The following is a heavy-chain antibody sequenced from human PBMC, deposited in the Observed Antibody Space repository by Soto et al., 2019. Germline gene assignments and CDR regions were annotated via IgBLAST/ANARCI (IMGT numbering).Heavy chain of an antibody. CDR1: GYSFTNND. D-gene: IGHD3-16*01. V-gene: IGHV1-8*01. Sequence: ASVKVSCKASGYSFTNNDVSWVRQATGQGLEWMGWMNPGSGDTGYAQKFQGRVTMTRDISIATAHMELSSLRSDDTAIYYCARMATFGSLNWFDPWSQGTLVTVSS. CDR2: MNPGSGDT. J-gene: IGHJ5*02. CDR3: ARMATFGSLNWFDP.